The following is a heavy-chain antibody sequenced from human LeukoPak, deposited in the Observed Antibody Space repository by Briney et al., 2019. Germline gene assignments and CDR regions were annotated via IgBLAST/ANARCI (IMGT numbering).Heavy chain of an antibody. CDR2: IYYSGST. V-gene: IGHV4-59*01. CDR1: GGSISSYY. J-gene: IGHJ4*02. Sequence: SGTLSLTCTVSGGSISSYYWSWIRQPPGKGLEWIGYIYYSGSTNYNPSLKSRVTISVDTSKNQFSLKLSSVTAADTAVYYCARAWAGSGWYSGFDYWGQGTLVTVSS. D-gene: IGHD6-19*01. CDR3: ARAWAGSGWYSGFDY.